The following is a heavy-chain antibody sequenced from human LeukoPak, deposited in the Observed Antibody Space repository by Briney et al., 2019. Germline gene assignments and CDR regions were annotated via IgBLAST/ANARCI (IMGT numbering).Heavy chain of an antibody. D-gene: IGHD3-16*02. CDR1: GLTVSNNY. V-gene: IGHV3-53*01. J-gene: IGHJ3*01. CDR2: IYAGGST. Sequence: GGSLRLSCAASGLTVSNNYMSWVRQAPGKGLEWVSLIYAGGSTYYADSVKGRFTISRDNSKDTLFLQMNSLRAEDTAIYYCARDMQLSTWGLGTMVTVSS. CDR3: ARDMQLST.